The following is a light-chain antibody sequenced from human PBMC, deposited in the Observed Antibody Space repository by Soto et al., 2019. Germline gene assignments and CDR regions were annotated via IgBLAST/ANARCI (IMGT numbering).Light chain of an antibody. CDR3: SSYTSSSTLV. J-gene: IGLJ2*01. Sequence: QSVLTQPASVSGSPGQSITISCTGTSSDVGGYNYVSWYQQHPGKAPKLMIYDVSNRPSGVSNRFSGSKSGNTASLTIPGLQAEDEADYYCSSYTSSSTLVFGGGNKLTVL. CDR1: SSDVGGYNY. CDR2: DVS. V-gene: IGLV2-14*01.